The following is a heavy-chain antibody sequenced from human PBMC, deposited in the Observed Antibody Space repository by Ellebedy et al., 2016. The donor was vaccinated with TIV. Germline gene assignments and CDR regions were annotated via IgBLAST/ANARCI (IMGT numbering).Heavy chain of an antibody. J-gene: IGHJ4*02. CDR3: ARESVRYFDWDY. CDR2: IRYDESNK. Sequence: GESLKISCAASGLTFSSDDLHWVRQAPGKGLEWVAFIRYDESNKWYADSVKGRFTISRDNARKTLFLQVDSLRAEDTAVYYCARESVRYFDWDYWGQGTLVSVSS. V-gene: IGHV3-30*02. CDR1: GLTFSSDD. D-gene: IGHD3-9*01.